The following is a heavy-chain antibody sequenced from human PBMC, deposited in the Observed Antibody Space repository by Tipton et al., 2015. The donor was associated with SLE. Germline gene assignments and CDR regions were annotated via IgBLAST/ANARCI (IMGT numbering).Heavy chain of an antibody. V-gene: IGHV4-39*01. Sequence: TLSLTCTVSGGSITSTTYWWGWFRQPPGKNLVWIGSILYAWGTTYYNPSLKSRVAIDIDASKNQFSVRLTSVTAADTAIYYCARSKDGAADYWGRGTLVTVSS. J-gene: IGHJ4*02. CDR3: ARSKDGAADY. CDR1: GGSITSTTYW. D-gene: IGHD6-13*01. CDR2: ILYAWGTT.